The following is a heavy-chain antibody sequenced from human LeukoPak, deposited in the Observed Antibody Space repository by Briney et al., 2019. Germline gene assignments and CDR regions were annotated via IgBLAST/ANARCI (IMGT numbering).Heavy chain of an antibody. Sequence: TSETLSLTCAVYGGSFSGYYWSWIRQPPGKGLEWIGEINHSGSTNYNPSLKSRVTISVDTSKNQFSLKLSSVTAADTAVYYCARGPPYYYYYYYMDVWGKGTTVTISS. J-gene: IGHJ6*03. V-gene: IGHV4-34*01. CDR1: GGSFSGYY. CDR3: ARGPPYYYYYYYMDV. CDR2: INHSGST.